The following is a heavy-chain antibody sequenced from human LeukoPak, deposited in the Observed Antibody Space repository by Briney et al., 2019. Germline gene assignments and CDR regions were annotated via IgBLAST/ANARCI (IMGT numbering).Heavy chain of an antibody. V-gene: IGHV1-58*02. J-gene: IGHJ3*02. CDR2: IVVGSGNT. CDR1: GFTFTSSG. D-gene: IGHD6-13*01. Sequence: GASVKVSCKDSGFTFTSSGMQWVRQARGQRLEWIGWIVVGSGNTNYAQKFRERVTITRDMSTSTAYMELSSLRSEDTAVYYCAAYRPRGSSWYGDAFDIWGQGTMVTVSS. CDR3: AAYRPRGSSWYGDAFDI.